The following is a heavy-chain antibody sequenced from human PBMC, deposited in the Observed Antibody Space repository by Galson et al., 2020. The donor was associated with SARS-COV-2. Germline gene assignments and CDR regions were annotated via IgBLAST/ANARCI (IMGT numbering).Heavy chain of an antibody. V-gene: IGHV3-9*01. CDR2: ISWNSGSTI. D-gene: IGHD6-19*01. CDR1: GFTFDDYA. J-gene: IGHJ6*02. Sequence: SLKISCAASGFTFDDYAMHWVRQAPGKGLEWVSGISWNSGSTIYYADSVKGRFTISRDNAKNSLYLQMNSLRAEDTAVYYCAREIAWLVRVGMDVWGQGTTVTVSS. CDR3: AREIAWLVRVGMDV.